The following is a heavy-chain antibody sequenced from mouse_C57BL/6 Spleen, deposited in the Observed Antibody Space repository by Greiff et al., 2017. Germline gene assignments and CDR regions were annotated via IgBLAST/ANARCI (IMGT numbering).Heavy chain of an antibody. CDR2: ISDGGSYT. CDR1: GFTFSSYA. D-gene: IGHD1-1*01. V-gene: IGHV5-4*03. Sequence: EVMLVESGGGLVKPGGSLKLSCAASGFTFSSYAMSWVRQTPEKRLEWVATISDGGSYTYYPDNVKGRFTISRDNAKNNLYLQMSHLKSEDTAMYYCARAPYYYGSDWYFDVWGTETTVTVSS. CDR3: ARAPYYYGSDWYFDV. J-gene: IGHJ1*03.